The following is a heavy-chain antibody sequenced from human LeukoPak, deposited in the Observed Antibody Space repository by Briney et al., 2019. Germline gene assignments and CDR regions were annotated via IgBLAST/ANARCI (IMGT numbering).Heavy chain of an antibody. CDR3: ARDVDFWSGYSYYFDY. CDR2: TYYRSKWYN. J-gene: IGHJ4*02. V-gene: IGHV6-1*01. CDR1: GDSISSNSAA. Sequence: SQTLSLTCAISGDSISSNSAAWNWIRQSPSRGLEWLGRTYYRSKWYNDYAVSVKSRITINPDTSKNQFSLQLNSVTPEDTAVYYCARDVDFWSGYSYYFDYWGQGTLVTVSS. D-gene: IGHD3-3*01.